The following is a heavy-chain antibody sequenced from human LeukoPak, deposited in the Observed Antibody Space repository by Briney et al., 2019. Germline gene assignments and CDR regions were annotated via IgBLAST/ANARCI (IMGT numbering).Heavy chain of an antibody. Sequence: SETLSLTCTVSGGSISSYYWGWIRQPPGKGLEWIGRIYTSGSTNYNPSLKSRVTMSVDTSKNQFSLKLSSVTAADTAVYYCARSGELPSDAFDIWGQGTMVTVSS. D-gene: IGHD1-26*01. CDR1: GGSISSYY. J-gene: IGHJ3*02. CDR3: ARSGELPSDAFDI. V-gene: IGHV4-4*07. CDR2: IYTSGST.